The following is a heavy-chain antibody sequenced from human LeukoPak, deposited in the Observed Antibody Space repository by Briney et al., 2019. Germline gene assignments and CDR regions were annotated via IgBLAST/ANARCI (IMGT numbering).Heavy chain of an antibody. CDR3: ARESLGYCSGSTCYYFYMDF. J-gene: IGHJ6*03. V-gene: IGHV3-48*04. Sequence: PGGSLRLSCAASGFTFSSYSMNWVRQAPGKGLEWLSYISGSSSTIYYADSVKGRFTISRGNAKNSLYLQMNSLRAEDTAVYYCARESLGYCSGSTCYYFYMDFWGKGTTVTVSS. D-gene: IGHD2-15*01. CDR2: ISGSSSTI. CDR1: GFTFSSYS.